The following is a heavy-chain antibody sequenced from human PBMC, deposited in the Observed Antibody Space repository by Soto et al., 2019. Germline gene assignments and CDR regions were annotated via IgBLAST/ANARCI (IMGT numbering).Heavy chain of an antibody. CDR2: IYPGDSDT. D-gene: IGHD6-13*01. Sequence: PGESLKSSCKGSGYRFISYWIGWVRQMPGKGLEWMGIIYPGDSDTRYSPSFQGQVTISADKSISTAYLQWSSLKASDTAMYYCARTSAAGKYYDGMDVWGQGTTVTVSS. CDR3: ARTSAAGKYYDGMDV. V-gene: IGHV5-51*01. CDR1: GYRFISYW. J-gene: IGHJ6*02.